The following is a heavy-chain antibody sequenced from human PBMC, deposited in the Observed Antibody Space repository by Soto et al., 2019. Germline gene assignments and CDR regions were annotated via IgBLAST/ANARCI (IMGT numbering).Heavy chain of an antibody. CDR3: ARDSTMYDFWSGYTPGGI. J-gene: IGHJ3*02. CDR2: IKQDGSEK. V-gene: IGHV3-7*05. Sequence: GGSLRLSCAASGFTFSSYWMSWVRQAPGKGLEWVANIKQDGSEKYYVESVKGRFTISRDNAKNSLYLQMNSLRAEDTAVYYCARDSTMYDFWSGYTPGGIWDQGTMVTVSS. D-gene: IGHD3-3*01. CDR1: GFTFSSYW.